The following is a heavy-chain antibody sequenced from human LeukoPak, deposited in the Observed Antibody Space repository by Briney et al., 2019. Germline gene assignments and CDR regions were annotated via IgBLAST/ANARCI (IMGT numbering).Heavy chain of an antibody. CDR2: IDYTGST. D-gene: IGHD2-8*02. CDR1: GGSISNYY. J-gene: IGHJ4*02. CDR3: ARQVWSTGFLDY. Sequence: SETLSLTCTVSGGSISNYYWSWIRQPPGKGLERIGYIDYTGSTNYNPSLKSRVTISLDTSKNQFSLKLTSVTAADTAVYYCARQVWSTGFLDYWGQGSLVTVSS. V-gene: IGHV4-59*08.